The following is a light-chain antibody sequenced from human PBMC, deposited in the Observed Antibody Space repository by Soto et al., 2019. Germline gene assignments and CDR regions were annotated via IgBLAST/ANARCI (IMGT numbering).Light chain of an antibody. Sequence: QSALTQPRSVSGSPGQSVTISCTGTSSDVGGSDYVSWYLLHPGKAPKLMIYDVSERPSGVPDRFSGSKSGNTASLTISGLQPEDEADYYCSSYAGIYTYVFGNGTKLTVL. J-gene: IGLJ1*01. CDR3: SSYAGIYTYV. CDR1: SSDVGGSDY. V-gene: IGLV2-11*01. CDR2: DVS.